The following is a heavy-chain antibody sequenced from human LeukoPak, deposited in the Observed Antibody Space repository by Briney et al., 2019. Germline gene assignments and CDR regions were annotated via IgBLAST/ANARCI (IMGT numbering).Heavy chain of an antibody. J-gene: IGHJ4*02. D-gene: IGHD3-22*01. Sequence: PSETLSLTCTVSGGSISSYYWSWIRQPPGKGLEWIGYIYYSGSTNYNPSLKSRVTMSVDTSKNQFSLKLSSVTAADTAVYYCARGGFSGYGSIDYWGQGTLVTVSS. CDR3: ARGGFSGYGSIDY. CDR2: IYYSGST. CDR1: GGSISSYY. V-gene: IGHV4-59*12.